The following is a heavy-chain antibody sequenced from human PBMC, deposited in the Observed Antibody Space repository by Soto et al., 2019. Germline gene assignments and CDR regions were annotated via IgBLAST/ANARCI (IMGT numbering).Heavy chain of an antibody. Sequence: QVQLVQSGAEVKKPGSSVKVSCKASGGTFSSYAISWVRQAPGQGLEWMGGIIPIFGTANYAQKFQGRVTITADKSTNTAYMELSSLRSEDTAVYYCARVVDTAMVTGYYYYGMDVWGQGTTVTVSS. CDR1: GGTFSSYA. CDR2: IIPIFGTA. CDR3: ARVVDTAMVTGYYYYGMDV. D-gene: IGHD5-18*01. J-gene: IGHJ6*02. V-gene: IGHV1-69*06.